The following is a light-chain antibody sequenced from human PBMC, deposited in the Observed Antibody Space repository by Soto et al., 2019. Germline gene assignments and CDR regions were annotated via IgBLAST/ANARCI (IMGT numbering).Light chain of an antibody. J-gene: IGKJ4*01. CDR2: DAS. CDR1: QDILNY. Sequence: DIQMTQSPSSLSASVGDRVTITCQASQDILNYLNWYQQKPGKAPKLLISDASTLETGVPSRFSGRKSGTDFTFTISSLQPEDVATYYCQQFDDVPLTFGGGTKVEIK. CDR3: QQFDDVPLT. V-gene: IGKV1-33*01.